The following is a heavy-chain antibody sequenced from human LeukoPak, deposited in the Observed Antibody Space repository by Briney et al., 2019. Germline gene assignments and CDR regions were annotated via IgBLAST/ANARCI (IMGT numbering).Heavy chain of an antibody. J-gene: IGHJ4*02. Sequence: GGSLRLSCATSGFTFDDYAMHRVRQAPGKGLEWVARISWNSDTIAYADSVRGRFTISRDNARNSLYLHMDSLRTEDTAFYYCARNRHLGGVTWYFFDYWGQGTLVTVSS. D-gene: IGHD2-15*01. V-gene: IGHV3-9*01. CDR1: GFTFDDYA. CDR3: ARNRHLGGVTWYFFDY. CDR2: ISWNSDTI.